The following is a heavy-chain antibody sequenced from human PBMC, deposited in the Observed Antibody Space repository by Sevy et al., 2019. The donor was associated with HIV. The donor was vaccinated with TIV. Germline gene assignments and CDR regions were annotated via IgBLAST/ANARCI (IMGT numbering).Heavy chain of an antibody. Sequence: SETLSLTCTVSGGSFSSSSYYWGWIRQPPGKGLEWIGSIYYSGSTYYNPSLKSRVTISVDTSKNQFSLKLSSVTAADTAVYYCASYFDWLLTYYYYGMDVWGQGTTVTVSS. CDR3: ASYFDWLLTYYYYGMDV. CDR1: GGSFSSSSYY. J-gene: IGHJ6*02. D-gene: IGHD3-9*01. CDR2: IYYSGST. V-gene: IGHV4-39*01.